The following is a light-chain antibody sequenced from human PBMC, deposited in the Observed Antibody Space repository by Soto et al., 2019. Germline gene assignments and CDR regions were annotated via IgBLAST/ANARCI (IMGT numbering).Light chain of an antibody. J-gene: IGKJ1*01. CDR2: GAS. Sequence: ELVLTQSPGTLSLSPGDGATLSCRASQIVSSSYLTWYQQKPGQAPRLLIYGASNRAAGIPDRFSGSGSGTDFTLTISRLEPEDFAVYYCQQYGSSLWMFGQGTKVEIK. V-gene: IGKV3-20*01. CDR1: QIVSSSY. CDR3: QQYGSSLWM.